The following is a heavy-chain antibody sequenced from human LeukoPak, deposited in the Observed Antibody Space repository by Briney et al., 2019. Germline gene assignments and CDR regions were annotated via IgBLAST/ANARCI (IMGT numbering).Heavy chain of an antibody. CDR1: GATFSTYA. D-gene: IGHD2-2*01. Sequence: SVKVSCKASGATFSTYAISWVRQAPGQGLEWMGGIIPIFGTANYAQKFQGRVTITADESTSSAYMELSSLRSEDTAVYYCARSAGGVIVVVSPALSRTRPPYYYYYMDVWGKGTTVTVSS. CDR2: IIPIFGTA. J-gene: IGHJ6*03. CDR3: ARSAGGVIVVVSPALSRTRPPYYYYYMDV. V-gene: IGHV1-69*13.